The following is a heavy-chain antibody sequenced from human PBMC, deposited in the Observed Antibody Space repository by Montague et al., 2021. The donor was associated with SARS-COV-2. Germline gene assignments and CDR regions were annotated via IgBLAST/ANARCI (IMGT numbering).Heavy chain of an antibody. CDR2: IWYDGSKK. Sequence: SLRLSCAGTGFTFSNFGIHWVRQGPGKGLEWVAVIWYDGSKKYYADSVKGRFTISRDNSKNTVYLEMNSLRVEDTAVYYCARGRISIELWFADWGQGTLVTVSS. J-gene: IGHJ4*02. CDR1: GFTFSNFG. D-gene: IGHD3-9*01. CDR3: ARGRISIELWFAD. V-gene: IGHV3-33*01.